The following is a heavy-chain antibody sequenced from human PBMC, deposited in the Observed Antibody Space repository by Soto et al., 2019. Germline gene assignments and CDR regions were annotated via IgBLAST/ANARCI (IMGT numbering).Heavy chain of an antibody. V-gene: IGHV1-69*06. CDR2: IIPIFGTA. Sequence: ASVKVSCKASGGTFSSYAISWVRQAPGQGLEWMGGIIPIFGTANYAQKFQGRVTITADKSTSTAYMELSSLRSEDTAVYYCARGRNFWSGYSGMDVWGQGTTVTVSS. J-gene: IGHJ6*02. D-gene: IGHD3-3*01. CDR3: ARGRNFWSGYSGMDV. CDR1: GGTFSSYA.